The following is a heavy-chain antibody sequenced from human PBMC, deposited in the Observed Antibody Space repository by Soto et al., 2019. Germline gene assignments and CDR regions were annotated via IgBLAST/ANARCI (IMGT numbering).Heavy chain of an antibody. CDR3: ARRAFCSSTSCYSGGPYYFDY. CDR2: IYPGDSDT. D-gene: IGHD2-2*01. J-gene: IGHJ4*02. Sequence: HGESLKISCKGSGYSFTSYWIGWVCQMPGKGLEWMGIIYPGDSDTRYSPSFQGQVTISADKSISTAYLQWSSLKASDTAMYYCARRAFCSSTSCYSGGPYYFDYWGQGTLVTVSS. CDR1: GYSFTSYW. V-gene: IGHV5-51*01.